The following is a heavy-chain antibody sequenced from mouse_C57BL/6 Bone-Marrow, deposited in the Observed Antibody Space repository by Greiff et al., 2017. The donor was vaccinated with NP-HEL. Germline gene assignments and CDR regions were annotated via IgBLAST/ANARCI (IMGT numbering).Heavy chain of an antibody. V-gene: IGHV6-3*01. CDR1: GFTFSNYW. CDR2: IRLKSDNYAT. CDR3: TGLLLPMDY. J-gene: IGHJ4*01. D-gene: IGHD2-10*01. Sequence: EVMLVESGGGLVQPGGSMKLSCVASGFTFSNYWMNWVRQSPEKGLEWVAQIRLKSDNYATHYAESVKGRFTISRDDSKSSVYLQMNNLRAEDTGIYYCTGLLLPMDYWGQGTSVTVSS.